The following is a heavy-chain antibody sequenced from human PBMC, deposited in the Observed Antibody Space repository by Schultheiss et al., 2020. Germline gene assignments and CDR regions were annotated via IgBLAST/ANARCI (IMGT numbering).Heavy chain of an antibody. V-gene: IGHV1-18*01. Sequence: ASVKVSCKASDSTDTSYGIIWVRQAPGQGLEWMGWISSYNGNTVYAQNFQGRVTMTTDTSTSTAYMELSSLRSEDTAVYYCARARYSHDAFDIWGQGTMVTVSS. CDR1: DSTDTSYG. CDR2: ISSYNGNT. CDR3: ARARYSHDAFDI. D-gene: IGHD2-21*01. J-gene: IGHJ3*02.